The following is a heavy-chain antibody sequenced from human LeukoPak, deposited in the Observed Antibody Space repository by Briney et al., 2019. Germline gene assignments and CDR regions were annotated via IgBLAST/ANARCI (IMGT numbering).Heavy chain of an antibody. CDR2: IIGSGGST. CDR1: GFTFSSYA. CDR3: AKDLGVMVIRGDP. J-gene: IGHJ5*02. Sequence: PGGSLRLSCAASGFTFSSYAMSWVRQAPGKGLEWVSAIIGSGGSTYYADSVKGRFTISRDNSKNTLYLQMNSLRTEDTAVYYCAKDLGVMVIRGDPWGQGTLVTVSS. V-gene: IGHV3-23*01. D-gene: IGHD2-15*01.